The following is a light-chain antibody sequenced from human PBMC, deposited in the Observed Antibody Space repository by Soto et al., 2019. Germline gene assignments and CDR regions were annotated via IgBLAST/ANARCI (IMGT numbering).Light chain of an antibody. Sequence: IHMTKSPSALSSSVLYRVTITCLAIQGITNYLAWYQQKPGKVPKLLIYAASTLQSGVPSRFSGSGSGTDFTLTISSLQPEDVATYYCQHYNSYSEAFGQGTKVDIK. J-gene: IGKJ1*01. CDR3: QHYNSYSEA. CDR1: QGITNY. CDR2: AAS. V-gene: IGKV1-27*01.